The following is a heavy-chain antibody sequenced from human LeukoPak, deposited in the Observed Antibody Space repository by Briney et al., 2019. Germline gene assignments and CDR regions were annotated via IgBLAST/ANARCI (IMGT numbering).Heavy chain of an antibody. CDR2: ISYDGSNK. V-gene: IGHV3-30-3*01. Sequence: GGSLRLSCAASGFTFSSYAMHWVRQAPGKGLEWVAVISYDGSNKYYADSVKGRFTISRDNSKNTLYLQMNSLRAEDTAVYYCARDHPPLRYCSSTSCYGIYYGMDVWGQGTTVTVSS. CDR1: GFTFSSYA. CDR3: ARDHPPLRYCSSTSCYGIYYGMDV. D-gene: IGHD2-2*01. J-gene: IGHJ6*02.